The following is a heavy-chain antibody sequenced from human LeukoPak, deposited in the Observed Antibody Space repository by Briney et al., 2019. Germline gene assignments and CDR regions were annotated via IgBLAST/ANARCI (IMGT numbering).Heavy chain of an antibody. Sequence: GESLKISCKGSGYSFTSYWIGWVRQMPGKGLEWMGIIYPGDSDTRYSPSFQGQVTISADKSISTAYLQWSSLKASDTAMYYCARHLVDSSSSFHYYYYMDVWGKGTTVTVSS. J-gene: IGHJ6*03. CDR3: ARHLVDSSSSFHYYYYMDV. D-gene: IGHD6-6*01. CDR2: IYPGDSDT. V-gene: IGHV5-51*01. CDR1: GYSFTSYW.